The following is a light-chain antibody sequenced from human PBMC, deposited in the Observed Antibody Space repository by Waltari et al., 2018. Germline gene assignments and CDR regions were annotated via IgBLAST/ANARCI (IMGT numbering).Light chain of an antibody. Sequence: DIVMTQSPLSLPVTPGASASISCRSSQSLLHRNGNNYFDWYLQKPGQSPQLLIYLASNLACGVPDRFSGSGSGRDLTLKISRVEAEDVGVYYCMQSLQTLWTFGPGTKVEIK. CDR1: QSLLHRNGNNY. J-gene: IGKJ1*01. V-gene: IGKV2-28*01. CDR3: MQSLQTLWT. CDR2: LAS.